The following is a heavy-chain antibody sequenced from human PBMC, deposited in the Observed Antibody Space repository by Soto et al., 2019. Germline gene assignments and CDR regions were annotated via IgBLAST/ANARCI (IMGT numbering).Heavy chain of an antibody. V-gene: IGHV3-64*01. D-gene: IGHD3-10*01. J-gene: IGHJ4*02. CDR3: ARSAGMVRGVIITAPFDY. CDR1: GFTFSSYA. CDR2: ISSNGGST. Sequence: PGGSLRLSCAASGFTFSSYAMHWVRQAPGKGLEYVSAISSNGGSTYYANSVKGRFTISRDNSKNTLYLQMGSLRAEDMAVYYCARSAGMVRGVIITAPFDYWGQGTLVTVSS.